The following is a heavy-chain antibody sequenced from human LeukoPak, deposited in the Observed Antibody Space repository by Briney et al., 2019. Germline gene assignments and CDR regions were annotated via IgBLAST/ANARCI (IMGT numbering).Heavy chain of an antibody. Sequence: GRSLRLSCAASGFTFDDYAMHWDRQAPGKGLEWVSGISWNSGSIGYADSVKGRFTISRDNAKNSLYLQVNSLRAEDTALYYCAKDISEYSSSWYDYWGQGTLVTVSS. CDR2: ISWNSGSI. CDR3: AKDISEYSSSWYDY. D-gene: IGHD6-13*01. CDR1: GFTFDDYA. J-gene: IGHJ4*02. V-gene: IGHV3-9*01.